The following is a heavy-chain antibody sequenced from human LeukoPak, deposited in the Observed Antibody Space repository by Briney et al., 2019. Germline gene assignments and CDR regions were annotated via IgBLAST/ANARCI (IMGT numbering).Heavy chain of an antibody. Sequence: KPSETLSLTCAVYGGSFSGYYWSWIRRPPGKGLEWIGEINHSGSTNYNPSLKSRVTISVDTSKNQFSLKLSSVTAADTAVYYCARTGGSSWYYYYGMDVWGQGTTVTVSS. V-gene: IGHV4-34*01. J-gene: IGHJ6*02. D-gene: IGHD6-13*01. CDR2: INHSGST. CDR1: GGSFSGYY. CDR3: ARTGGSSWYYYYGMDV.